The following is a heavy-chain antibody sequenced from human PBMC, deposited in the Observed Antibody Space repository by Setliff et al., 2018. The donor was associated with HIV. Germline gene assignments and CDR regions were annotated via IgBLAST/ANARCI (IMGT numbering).Heavy chain of an antibody. Sequence: GESLKISCAASGFTVSDNHMTWVRQAPGTGLEWVSLIYSDGRTYYADSVKGRFTISRDDSKNTLYLQMYSLRVDDTATYYCAKGVKWYDPWGQGTLVTVSS. CDR2: IYSDGRT. J-gene: IGHJ5*02. CDR1: GFTVSDNH. V-gene: IGHV3-53*01. D-gene: IGHD3-16*01. CDR3: AKGVKWYDP.